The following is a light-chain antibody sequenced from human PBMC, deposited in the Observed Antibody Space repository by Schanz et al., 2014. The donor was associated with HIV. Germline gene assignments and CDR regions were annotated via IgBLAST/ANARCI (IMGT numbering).Light chain of an antibody. V-gene: IGLV1-40*01. Sequence: QSVLTQPPAVSGAPGQRVTIPCTGSSSNIGAGYDVHWYQHLPGTTPKLVIYGNNNRPSWVPDRFSGSKSGTSASLAITGLQPEDEADYYCQSYDSSLSGSVFGGGTKLTVL. CDR3: QSYDSSLSGSV. CDR1: SSNIGAGYD. J-gene: IGLJ2*01. CDR2: GNN.